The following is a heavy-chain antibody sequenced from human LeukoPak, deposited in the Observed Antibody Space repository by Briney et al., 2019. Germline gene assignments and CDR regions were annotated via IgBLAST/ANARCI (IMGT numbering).Heavy chain of an antibody. J-gene: IGHJ4*02. V-gene: IGHV3-7*01. CDR1: GFTFSTYW. D-gene: IGHD1-26*01. CDR2: IKGDESAK. CDR3: AGDVGGSLDY. Sequence: GGSLRLSCAASGFTFSTYWMAWVRQAPGKGLEWVANIKGDESAKHQADSVKGRFTISRDNAQNSVYLQMTSLRGEDTAVYYCAGDVGGSLDYWGQGTLVTVSS.